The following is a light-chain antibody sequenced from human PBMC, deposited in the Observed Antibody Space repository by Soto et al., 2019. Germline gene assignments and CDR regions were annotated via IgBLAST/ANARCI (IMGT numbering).Light chain of an antibody. CDR3: QQYNSYSPWT. V-gene: IGKV1-5*03. J-gene: IGKJ1*01. CDR2: NAS. CDR1: QSISIW. Sequence: DIQMTQSPSTLSASVGDRVTITCRASQSISIWLAWYQQKPGKAPKLLIYNASSLESGGPSRFSGSGSGTEFSLTIISLQDDDFASYYCQQYNSYSPWTFGQGTKVEIK.